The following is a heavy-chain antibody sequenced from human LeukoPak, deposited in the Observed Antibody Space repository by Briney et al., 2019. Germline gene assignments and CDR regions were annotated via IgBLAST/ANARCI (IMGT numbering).Heavy chain of an antibody. Sequence: SETLSLTCAVYGGSFSGYYWSWIRQPPGKGLEWIGEINHSGSTNYNPSLKSRVTISVDTSKNQFSLQLNSVTPEDTAVYYCAREEYSSGWSIWGQGTMVTVS. J-gene: IGHJ3*02. CDR3: AREEYSSGWSI. CDR1: GGSFSGYY. V-gene: IGHV4-34*01. D-gene: IGHD6-19*01. CDR2: INHSGST.